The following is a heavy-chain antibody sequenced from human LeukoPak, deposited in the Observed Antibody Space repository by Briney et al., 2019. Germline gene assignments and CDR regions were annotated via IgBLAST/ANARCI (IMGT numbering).Heavy chain of an antibody. Sequence: PSETLSLTCAVSGGSISSSNWWSWVRQPPGKGLEWIGEIYHSGSTNYNPSLKSRVTIAVDKSKNQFSLKLSSVTAADTAVYYCAKDHLRKSSSWSQVLGLDYWGQGTLVTVSS. J-gene: IGHJ4*02. CDR3: AKDHLRKSSSWSQVLGLDY. CDR2: IYHSGST. D-gene: IGHD6-13*01. V-gene: IGHV4-4*02. CDR1: GGSISSSNW.